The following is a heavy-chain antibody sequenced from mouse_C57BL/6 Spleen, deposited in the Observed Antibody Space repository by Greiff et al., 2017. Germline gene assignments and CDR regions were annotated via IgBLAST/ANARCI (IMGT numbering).Heavy chain of an antibody. D-gene: IGHD2-1*01. CDR1: EYEFPSHD. V-gene: IGHV5-2*01. CDR2: INSDGGST. CDR3: ARYGNYGAWFAY. J-gene: IGHJ3*01. Sequence: EVQVVESGGGLVQPGESLKLSCESNEYEFPSHDMSWVRKTPEKRLELVAAINSDGGSTYYPDTMERRFIISRDNTKKTRYLQMSSLRSEDTALYYCARYGNYGAWFAYWGQGTLVTVSA.